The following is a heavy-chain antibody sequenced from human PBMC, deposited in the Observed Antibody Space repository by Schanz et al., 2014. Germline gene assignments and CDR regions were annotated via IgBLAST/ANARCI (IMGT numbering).Heavy chain of an antibody. CDR2: INPSGGGT. V-gene: IGHV1-46*03. CDR3: ARAPTAYGSDTSCLGTPFDD. Sequence: VQLEPSGAEVKKPGSSVKVSCKASGGTFSSFGINWVRQAPGQGLEWMGIINPSGGGTSYALRFQDRVTVTRDTSRSTVYMELSSLRSEDTAVYYGARAPTAYGSDTSCLGTPFDDWGQGTLVTVSS. J-gene: IGHJ4*02. CDR1: GGTFSSFG. D-gene: IGHD2-2*01.